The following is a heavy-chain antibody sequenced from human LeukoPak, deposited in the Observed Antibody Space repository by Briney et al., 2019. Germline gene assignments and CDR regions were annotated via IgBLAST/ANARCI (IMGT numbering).Heavy chain of an antibody. V-gene: IGHV3-11*01. CDR1: GFTFSDYY. CDR3: AKDSHQLLWFDY. Sequence: PGGSLRLSCAASGFTFSDYYMTWVRQAPGKGLEWVSYISGSGRTIYYADSVKGRFTISRDNAQNSLYLQMNSLRAEDTAVYYCAKDSHQLLWFDYWGQGTLVTVSS. J-gene: IGHJ4*02. D-gene: IGHD2-2*01. CDR2: ISGSGRTI.